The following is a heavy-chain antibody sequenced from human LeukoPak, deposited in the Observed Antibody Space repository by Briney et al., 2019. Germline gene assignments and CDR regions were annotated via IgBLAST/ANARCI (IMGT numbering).Heavy chain of an antibody. D-gene: IGHD6-19*01. CDR1: GYTFTSYY. CDR2: INPSGGST. J-gene: IGHJ3*02. Sequence: EASVKVSCKASGYTFTSYYMHWVRQAPGQGLEWMGIINPSGGSTSYAQKFQGRVTMTRDTSTSTVYMELSSLRSEDTAVYYCASDGKYSSGWITAFDIWGQGTMVTVSS. V-gene: IGHV1-46*01. CDR3: ASDGKYSSGWITAFDI.